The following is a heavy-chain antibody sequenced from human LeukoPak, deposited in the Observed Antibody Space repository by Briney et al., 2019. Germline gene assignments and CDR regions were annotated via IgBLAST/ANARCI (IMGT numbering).Heavy chain of an antibody. CDR2: ISYDGHYK. J-gene: IGHJ6*02. CDR3: AKDLGGSGDFWSGYYDYYFYGMDV. D-gene: IGHD3-3*01. Sequence: GGSLRLSCAAPGFTFSSYGMHWVRQAPGKGLEWVAVISYDGHYKYYADSVKGRFTISRDNSENTLHLQMISLRAEDTAVYYCAKDLGGSGDFWSGYYDYYFYGMDVWGQGTTVTVSS. V-gene: IGHV3-30*18. CDR1: GFTFSSYG.